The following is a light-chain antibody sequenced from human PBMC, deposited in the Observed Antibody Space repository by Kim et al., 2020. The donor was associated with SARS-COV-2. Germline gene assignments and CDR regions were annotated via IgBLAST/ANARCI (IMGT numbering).Light chain of an antibody. J-gene: IGLJ3*02. CDR1: RSDVGGYNY. CDR3: CSYAGSYIWV. Sequence: GRSVSISSTGTRSDVGGYNYVSWYQQHPGKAPKLMIYDVSKRPSGVPDRFSGSKSGNTASLTISGLQAEDEADYYCCSYAGSYIWVFGGGTQLTVL. CDR2: DVS. V-gene: IGLV2-11*01.